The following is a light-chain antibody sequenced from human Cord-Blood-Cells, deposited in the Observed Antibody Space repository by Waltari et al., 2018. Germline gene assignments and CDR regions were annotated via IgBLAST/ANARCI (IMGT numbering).Light chain of an antibody. V-gene: IGKV4-1*01. J-gene: IGKJ2*01. CDR2: LAS. CDR1: QSVLYSSNNKNY. Sequence: DHVITQSSVSLAVFLGERATIDCKASQSVLYSSNNKNYLAWYQQKPGQPPKLLIYLASTRESGVPDRFSGSVSGTEFTLTISSLQAEDVAVYYCQQYYSTPYTFGQGTKLEIK. CDR3: QQYYSTPYT.